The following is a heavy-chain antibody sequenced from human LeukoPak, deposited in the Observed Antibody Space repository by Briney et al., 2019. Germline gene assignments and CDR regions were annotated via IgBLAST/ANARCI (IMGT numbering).Heavy chain of an antibody. V-gene: IGHV3-7*02. D-gene: IGHD5-18*01. J-gene: IGHJ4*02. Sequence: GGSLRLSCVGSGFSFNSHWMSWVRQAAGKGLEWVANIEPSGGEQYYVGSVKGRFTISRDNAKNTLYLQMNSLRAEDTAVYYCARVVDTHFDYWGQGTLVTVSS. CDR3: ARVVDTHFDY. CDR2: IEPSGGEQ. CDR1: GFSFNSHW.